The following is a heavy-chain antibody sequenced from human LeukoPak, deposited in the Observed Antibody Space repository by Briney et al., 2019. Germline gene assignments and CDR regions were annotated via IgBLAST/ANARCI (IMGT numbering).Heavy chain of an antibody. V-gene: IGHV3-20*04. J-gene: IGHJ4*02. CDR3: ARGGSTTVTTYVGY. D-gene: IGHD4-11*01. CDR1: GFTFDDYG. CDR2: INWNGGST. Sequence: GGSLRLSCAASGFTFDDYGMSWVRQAPGKGLEWVSGINWNGGSTGYADSVKGRFTISRNNAKNSLYLQMNSLRAEDTALYYCARGGSTTVTTYVGYWGQGTLVTVSS.